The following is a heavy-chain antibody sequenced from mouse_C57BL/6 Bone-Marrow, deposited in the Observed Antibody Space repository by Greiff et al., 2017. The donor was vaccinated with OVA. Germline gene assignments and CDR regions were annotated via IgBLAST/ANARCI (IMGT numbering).Heavy chain of an antibody. CDR1: GFSLSTSGMG. CDR2: IYWDDDK. Sequence: QVTLKESGPGILQSSQTLSLTCSFSGFSLSTSGMGVSWIRQPSGKGLEWLAHIYWDDDKRYNPSLKSRLTISKDTSRNQVFLKITSVDTADTATYYCAARYYYGSSPWFAYWGQGTLVTVSA. J-gene: IGHJ3*01. CDR3: AARYYYGSSPWFAY. D-gene: IGHD1-1*01. V-gene: IGHV8-12*01.